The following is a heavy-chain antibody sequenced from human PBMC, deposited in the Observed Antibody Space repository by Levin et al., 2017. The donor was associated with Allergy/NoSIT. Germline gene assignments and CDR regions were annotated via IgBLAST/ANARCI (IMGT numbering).Heavy chain of an antibody. CDR2: ITGGGFNT. V-gene: IGHV3-23*01. CDR1: GFTISEYA. CDR3: AKKQGGTTGFSFDV. Sequence: GGSLRLSCAVSGFTISEYAMAWVRQAPGQGLEWVSVITGGGFNTYYGDPVKGRFTVSSDDSKDTLYLDLNRLRAWDTAVYYCAKKQGGTTGFSFDVWGQGTMVTVSS. J-gene: IGHJ3*01. D-gene: IGHD1-14*01.